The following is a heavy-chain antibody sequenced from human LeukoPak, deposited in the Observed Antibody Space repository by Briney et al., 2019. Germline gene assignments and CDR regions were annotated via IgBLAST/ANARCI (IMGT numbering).Heavy chain of an antibody. Sequence: GGSLRLSCAASGFTFSSYSMNWVRQAPGKGLEWVSSISSSSSYIYYADSVKGRFTISRDHAKNSLYLQMNRLRAEDTAVYYCARHYGSKFDPWGQGTLVTVSS. V-gene: IGHV3-21*01. J-gene: IGHJ5*02. D-gene: IGHD3-10*01. CDR2: ISSSSSYI. CDR1: GFTFSSYS. CDR3: ARHYGSKFDP.